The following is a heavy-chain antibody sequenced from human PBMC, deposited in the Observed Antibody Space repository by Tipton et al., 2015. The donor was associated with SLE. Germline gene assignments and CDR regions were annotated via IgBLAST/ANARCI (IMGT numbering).Heavy chain of an antibody. CDR3: ARATDWNLSPDV. Sequence: GLVKPSETLSLTCTVSGGSINSSSYYWGWIRQLPGKGLEWIGYIYYSGNTYYNPSLGSRLTISVDTSKDQFSLRLTSVTAADTAVYYCARATDWNLSPDVWGKGTTVTVSS. V-gene: IGHV4-31*03. D-gene: IGHD1-7*01. CDR1: GGSINSSSYY. CDR2: IYYSGNT. J-gene: IGHJ6*04.